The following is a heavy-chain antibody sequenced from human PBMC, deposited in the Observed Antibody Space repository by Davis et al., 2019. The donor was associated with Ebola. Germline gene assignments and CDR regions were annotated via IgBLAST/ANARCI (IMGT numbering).Heavy chain of an antibody. J-gene: IGHJ5*02. CDR2: IYYSGST. D-gene: IGHD3-16*02. Sequence: GSLRLSCTVSGGSISSYYWSWIRQPPGKGLEWIGYIYYSGSTNYNPSLKSRVTISVDTSKNQFSLKLSSVTAADTAVYYCARGTRTFGGVIVKFDPWGQGTLVTVSS. CDR3: ARGTRTFGGVIVKFDP. CDR1: GGSISSYY. V-gene: IGHV4-59*12.